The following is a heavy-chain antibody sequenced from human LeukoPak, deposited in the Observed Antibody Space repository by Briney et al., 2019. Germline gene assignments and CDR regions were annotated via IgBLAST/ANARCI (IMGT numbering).Heavy chain of an antibody. Sequence: GGSLRLSCAASGFTVSSNYMSWVRQAPGKGLEWVSVIYSGGSTYYADSVKGRFTISRDNSKNTLYLQMNSLRAEDTAVYYCARDRGTNIVTAGLRPGYIDCWGQGTLVTVSS. J-gene: IGHJ4*02. D-gene: IGHD2-21*02. CDR2: IYSGGST. V-gene: IGHV3-66*01. CDR1: GFTVSSNY. CDR3: ARDRGTNIVTAGLRPGYIDC.